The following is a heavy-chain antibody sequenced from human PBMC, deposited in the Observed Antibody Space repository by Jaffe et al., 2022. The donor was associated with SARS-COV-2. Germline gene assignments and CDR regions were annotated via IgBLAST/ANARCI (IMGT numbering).Heavy chain of an antibody. CDR3: ARGGYGGNPDYYYYGMDV. D-gene: IGHD2-15*01. V-gene: IGHV3-13*01. J-gene: IGHJ6*02. CDR1: GFTFSSYD. Sequence: EVQLVESGGGLVQPGGSLRLSCAASGFTFSSYDMHWVRQATGKGLEWVSAIGTAGDTYYPGSVKGRFTISRENAKNSLYLQMNSLRAGDTAVYYCARGGYGGNPDYYYYGMDVWGQGTTVTVSS. CDR2: IGTAGDT.